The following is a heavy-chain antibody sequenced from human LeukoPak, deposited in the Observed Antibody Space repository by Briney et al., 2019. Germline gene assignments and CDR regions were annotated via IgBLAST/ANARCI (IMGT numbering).Heavy chain of an antibody. CDR2: ISSSSSYI. V-gene: IGHV3-21*01. Sequence: GGSLRLSCAASGFTFSSYSMNWVHQAPGKGLEWVSSISSSSSYIYYADSVKGRFTISRDNAKNSLYLQMNSLRAEDTAVYYCARDRGYYYGSGNDYWGQGTLVTVSS. D-gene: IGHD3-10*01. CDR1: GFTFSSYS. CDR3: ARDRGYYYGSGNDY. J-gene: IGHJ4*02.